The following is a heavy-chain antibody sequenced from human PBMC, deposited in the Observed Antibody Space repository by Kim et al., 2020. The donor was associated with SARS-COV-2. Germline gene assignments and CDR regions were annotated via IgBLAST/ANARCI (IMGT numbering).Heavy chain of an antibody. CDR3: ARQRYSSNWHY. CDR1: GGSISSSSFY. D-gene: IGHD6-13*01. Sequence: SETLSLTCTVSGGSISSSSFYWGWIRQPPGKGLEWIGSIYYSGSAYYNPSLKSRVTISVDTSKNQFSLKLSSVTAADTAVYYCARQRYSSNWHYWGQGTLVTVSS. CDR2: IYYSGSA. J-gene: IGHJ4*02. V-gene: IGHV4-39*01.